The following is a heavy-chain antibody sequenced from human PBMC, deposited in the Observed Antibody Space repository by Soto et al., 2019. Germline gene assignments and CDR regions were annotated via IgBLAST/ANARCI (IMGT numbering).Heavy chain of an antibody. CDR3: ARLWASSAYVWGSYRPRGRSFHCWHRVTRGAS. Sequence: GESLTISCKGSGYSFTSYWIGWVRQMPGKGLVWMGIIYPGDSDTRYSPSFQGQVTISADKSISTAYLPWCSLQASATAMDYCARLWASSAYVWGSYRPRGRSFHCWHRVTRGASW. J-gene: IGHJ5*01. CDR1: GYSFTSYW. CDR2: IYPGDSDT. V-gene: IGHV5-51*01. D-gene: IGHD3-16*02.